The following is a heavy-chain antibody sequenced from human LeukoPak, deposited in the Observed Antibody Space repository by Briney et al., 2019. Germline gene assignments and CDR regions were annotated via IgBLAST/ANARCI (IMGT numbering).Heavy chain of an antibody. D-gene: IGHD3-22*01. V-gene: IGHV1-69*05. CDR1: GESLIRHV. CDR3: ARDYKFDSSPYDDGLDI. Sequence: SVKVSRMTSGESLIRHVISCVRQAPGQGLEWMGGIIPVFHTVKYAQNFQGRLTISTDESPNTLYMGLSRLRSEDTAVYYCARDYKFDSSPYDDGLDIWGQGTMVTVSS. J-gene: IGHJ3*02. CDR2: IIPVFHTV.